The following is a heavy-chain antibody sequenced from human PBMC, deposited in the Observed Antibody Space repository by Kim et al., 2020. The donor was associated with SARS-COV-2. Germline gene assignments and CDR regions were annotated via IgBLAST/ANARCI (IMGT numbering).Heavy chain of an antibody. J-gene: IGHJ5*02. CDR3: ARRGNWYNWFDP. CDR1: GGSFSGYY. D-gene: IGHD1-20*01. CDR2: INHSGST. Sequence: SETLSLTCAVYGGSFSGYYWSWIRQPPGKGLEWIGEINHSGSTNYNPSLKSRVTISVDTSKNQFSLKLSSVTAADTAVYYCARRGNWYNWFDPWGQGTLV. V-gene: IGHV4-34*01.